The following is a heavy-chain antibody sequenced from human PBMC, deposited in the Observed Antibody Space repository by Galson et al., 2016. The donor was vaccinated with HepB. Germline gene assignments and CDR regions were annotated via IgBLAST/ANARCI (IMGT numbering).Heavy chain of an antibody. V-gene: IGHV2-70*11. CDR2: IDWDDDK. Sequence: PALVKPTQTLTLTCTFSGFSLSTNGMCVTWIRQPPGKALEWLARIDWDDDKYYSTSLKTRLTISKDSSKDQVVLTMTNMDPVDTATYYCARIISSGWRFDYWGQGTLVTVSS. CDR3: ARIISSGWRFDY. J-gene: IGHJ4*02. D-gene: IGHD6-19*01. CDR1: GFSLSTNGMC.